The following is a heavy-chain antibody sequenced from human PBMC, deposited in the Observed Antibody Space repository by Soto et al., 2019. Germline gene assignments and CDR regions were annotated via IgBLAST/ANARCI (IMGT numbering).Heavy chain of an antibody. CDR3: AKAGKYYDILTGYHYYYGMDV. CDR1: GFTFSSYG. CDR2: ISYDGSNK. D-gene: IGHD3-9*01. J-gene: IGHJ6*02. V-gene: IGHV3-30*18. Sequence: GGSLRLSCAASGFTFSSYGMHWVRQAPGKGLEWVAVISYDGSNKYYADSVKGRFTISRDNSKNTLYLQMNSLRAEDTAVYYCAKAGKYYDILTGYHYYYGMDVWGQGTTVTVSS.